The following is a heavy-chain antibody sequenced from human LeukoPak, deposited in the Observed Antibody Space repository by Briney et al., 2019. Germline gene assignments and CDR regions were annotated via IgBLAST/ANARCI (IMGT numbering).Heavy chain of an antibody. CDR3: IRETHVGLHLEY. J-gene: IGHJ4*02. Sequence: GGSLRLSCEASGFTFTDYYMSWIRQAPGKGLEWVSYITSSGRNIYYADSVKGRFAISRDNAKNSLYLQMNSLRAGDTAVYYCIRETHVGLHLEYWGQGTLATVTS. CDR2: ITSSGRNI. CDR1: GFTFTDYY. D-gene: IGHD3-10*02. V-gene: IGHV3-11*01.